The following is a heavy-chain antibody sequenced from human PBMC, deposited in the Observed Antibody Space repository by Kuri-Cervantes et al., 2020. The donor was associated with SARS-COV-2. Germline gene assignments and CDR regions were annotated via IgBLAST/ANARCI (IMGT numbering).Heavy chain of an antibody. CDR2: IYSGGST. Sequence: GESLKISCAASGFTVSSNYMNWVRQAPGKGLEWVSVIYSGGSTYYADSVKGRFTISRDNSKNTLYLQMNSLRAEDTAVYYCARMYYYDSKALNYWGQGTLVTVSS. D-gene: IGHD3-22*01. CDR1: GFTVSSNY. V-gene: IGHV3-66*01. CDR3: ARMYYYDSKALNY. J-gene: IGHJ4*02.